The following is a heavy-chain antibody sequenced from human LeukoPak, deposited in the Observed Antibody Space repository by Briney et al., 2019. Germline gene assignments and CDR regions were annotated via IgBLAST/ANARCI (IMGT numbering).Heavy chain of an antibody. Sequence: PGGSLRLSCAASGFTFSSYAMSWVRQAPGKGLEWVSSISSSSSYIYYADSVKGRFTISRDNAKNSLYLQMNSLRAEDTAVYYCARDKYCSSTSCYLGLGYWGQGTLVTVSS. J-gene: IGHJ4*02. CDR3: ARDKYCSSTSCYLGLGY. D-gene: IGHD2-2*01. V-gene: IGHV3-21*01. CDR2: ISSSSSYI. CDR1: GFTFSSYA.